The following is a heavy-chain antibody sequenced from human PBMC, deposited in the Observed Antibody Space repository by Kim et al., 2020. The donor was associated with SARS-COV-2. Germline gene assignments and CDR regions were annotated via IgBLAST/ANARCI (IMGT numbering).Heavy chain of an antibody. V-gene: IGHV1-69*02. CDR3: ARTRSYDSSVGGDY. J-gene: IGHJ4*02. Sequence: AQKFQGRVTITADKSTSTAYMELSSLRSEDTAVYYCARTRSYDSSVGGDYWGQGTLVTVSS. D-gene: IGHD3-22*01.